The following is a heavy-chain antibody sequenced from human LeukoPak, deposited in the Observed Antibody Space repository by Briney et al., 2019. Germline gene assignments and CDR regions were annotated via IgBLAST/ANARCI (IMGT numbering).Heavy chain of an antibody. CDR1: GFSFSSYW. Sequence: GGSLSLSCAASGFSFSSYWMSWVRQAPGKGLEWVANIKQDGSEKYYVDSVKGRFTISRDNAKNSLYLQMNSLRAEDTAVYYCARKRGLAARPTFDYWGQGTLVTVSS. J-gene: IGHJ4*02. D-gene: IGHD6-6*01. V-gene: IGHV3-7*01. CDR3: ARKRGLAARPTFDY. CDR2: IKQDGSEK.